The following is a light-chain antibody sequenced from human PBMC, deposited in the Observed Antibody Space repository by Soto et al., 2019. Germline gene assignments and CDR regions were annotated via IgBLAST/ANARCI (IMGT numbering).Light chain of an antibody. CDR1: QSVSNN. CDR2: GAS. J-gene: IGKJ2*01. Sequence: EIVMTHSPATLSVSPGERATLSCRASQSVSNNLAWYQQKPGQAPRLLIYGASTRATAIPARFSGSGSGTEFTLTISSLQSEDFAVYYCQQYGSSYTFGQGTKLEIK. V-gene: IGKV3-15*01. CDR3: QQYGSSYT.